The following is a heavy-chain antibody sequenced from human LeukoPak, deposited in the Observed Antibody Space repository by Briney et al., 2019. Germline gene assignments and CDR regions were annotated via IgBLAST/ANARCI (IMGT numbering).Heavy chain of an antibody. J-gene: IGHJ6*02. CDR2: INPNSGGT. CDR3: ARDLFSSSWYVIVYYYGMDV. V-gene: IGHV1-2*02. D-gene: IGHD6-13*01. CDR1: GYTFTGYY. Sequence: ASVKVSCKASGYTFTGYYMHWVRQAPGQGLEWMGWINPNSGGTNYAQKFQGRVTMTRDTSISTAYMELSRLRSDDTAVYYCARDLFSSSWYVIVYYYGMDVWRQGTTVTVSS.